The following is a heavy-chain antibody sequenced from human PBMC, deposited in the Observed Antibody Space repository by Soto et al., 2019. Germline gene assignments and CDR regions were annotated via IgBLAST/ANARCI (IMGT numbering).Heavy chain of an antibody. CDR1: GIPFYHAG. CDR2: FNTNLDGGTT. V-gene: IGHV3-15*07. CDR3: ATENGVWSGFEN. J-gene: IGHJ4*02. Sequence: EVQLVELGEGLIKLGGSLIFSCAVPGIPFYHAGLNWVRQAAGMGVEWVGRFNTNLDGGTTDYGTPVKARFTISRDDSKKILYLQMDSLKTEDTAVYFCATENGVWSGFENWGQGTLVTVS. D-gene: IGHD6-19*01.